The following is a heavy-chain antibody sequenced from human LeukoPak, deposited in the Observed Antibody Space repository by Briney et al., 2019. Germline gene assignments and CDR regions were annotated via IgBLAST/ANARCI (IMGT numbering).Heavy chain of an antibody. D-gene: IGHD5-18*01. V-gene: IGHV3-33*01. CDR2: IWYDGSNK. J-gene: IGHJ3*02. Sequence: GGSLRLSCAASGFTFSSYGMHWVRQAPGKGLEWVAVIWYDGSNKYYADSVKGRFTISRDNSKNTLYLQMNSLRAEDTAVYYCASLDTSWGEPNAFDIWGQGTMVTVSS. CDR3: ASLDTSWGEPNAFDI. CDR1: GFTFSSYG.